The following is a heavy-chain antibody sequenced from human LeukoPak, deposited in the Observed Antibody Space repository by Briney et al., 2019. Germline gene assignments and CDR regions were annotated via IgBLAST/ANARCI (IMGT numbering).Heavy chain of an antibody. D-gene: IGHD3-10*01. V-gene: IGHV3-74*01. CDR3: ARGRGPYGWFDP. CDR2: INSDGSST. Sequence: AGGSLRLSCAASGFTVSNYWMHWVRQAPGKGLVWVSRINSDGSSTNYADSVKGRFTISRDNAKNTLYLQMNGLRVEDTAEYYCARGRGPYGWFDPWGQGTLVTVSS. CDR1: GFTVSNYW. J-gene: IGHJ5*02.